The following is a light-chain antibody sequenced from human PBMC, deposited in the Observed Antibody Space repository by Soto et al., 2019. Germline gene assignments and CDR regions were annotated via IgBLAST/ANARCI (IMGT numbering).Light chain of an antibody. Sequence: ESVLTQSPGTPSLSPGERATLSCRASQSTSSNYLAWYQQKPGQAPRLLIYGASTRATGIPDRFSGSGSGTDFTLTISRLEPDDSAVYYCQQYGSSPTWTFGQGTKVEIK. CDR3: QQYGSSPTWT. CDR2: GAS. V-gene: IGKV3-20*01. J-gene: IGKJ1*01. CDR1: QSTSSNY.